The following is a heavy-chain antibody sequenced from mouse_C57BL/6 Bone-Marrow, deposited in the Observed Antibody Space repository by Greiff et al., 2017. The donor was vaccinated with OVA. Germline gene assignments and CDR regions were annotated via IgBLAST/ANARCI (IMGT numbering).Heavy chain of an antibody. J-gene: IGHJ2*01. Sequence: EVQLQQSGAELVRPGASVKLSCTASGFNITDDYMHWVKQRPEQGLEWIGWIDPENGDTDYASKFQGKATITADTSSNTAYLQLSSLTSEDTAVYYCTADYAYFDYWGQGTTLTVSS. CDR2: IDPENGDT. CDR1: GFNITDDY. V-gene: IGHV14-4*01. CDR3: TADYAYFDY. D-gene: IGHD1-1*02.